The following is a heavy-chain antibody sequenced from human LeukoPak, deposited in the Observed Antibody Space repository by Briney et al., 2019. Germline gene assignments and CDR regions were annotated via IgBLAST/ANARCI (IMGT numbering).Heavy chain of an antibody. CDR1: GYTFTSYA. D-gene: IGHD6-19*01. V-gene: IGHV7-4-1*02. Sequence: ASVKVSCKASGYTFTSYAMNWVRQAPGQGLEWMGWINTNTGNPTYAQGFTGRFVFSLDTSVSTAYLQISSLRSEDTAVYYCARRAVAYNYYYYMDVWGKGTTVTVSS. CDR3: ARRAVAYNYYYYMDV. CDR2: INTNTGNP. J-gene: IGHJ6*03.